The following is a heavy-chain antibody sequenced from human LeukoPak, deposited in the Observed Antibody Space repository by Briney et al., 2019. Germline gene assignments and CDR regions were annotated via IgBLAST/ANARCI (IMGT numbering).Heavy chain of an antibody. D-gene: IGHD3/OR15-3a*01. J-gene: IGHJ4*02. Sequence: SETLSLTCIVSGGSVSSGSYYWSWIRQPPGKGLEWIGYIYYSGTTNYSPSLKSRVTISVDTSKNQFSLKLSSVTAADTAVYYCARTDYYFHYWGQGTLVTVSS. CDR1: GGSVSSGSYY. CDR2: IYYSGTT. V-gene: IGHV4-61*01. CDR3: ARTDYYFHY.